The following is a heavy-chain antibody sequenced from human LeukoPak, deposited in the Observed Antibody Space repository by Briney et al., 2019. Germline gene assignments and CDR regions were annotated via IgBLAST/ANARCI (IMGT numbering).Heavy chain of an antibody. CDR2: ISSSGTTI. J-gene: IGHJ4*02. Sequence: AGSLRLSCAASGFTFSSYEMNWVRQAPGKGLEWVSYISSSGTTIYYADSVKGRFTLSRDNAKKSLYLQMNSLRAEDTAVYYCARAGGPGIYWGQGTLVSVSS. D-gene: IGHD3-16*01. CDR3: ARAGGPGIY. CDR1: GFTFSSYE. V-gene: IGHV3-48*03.